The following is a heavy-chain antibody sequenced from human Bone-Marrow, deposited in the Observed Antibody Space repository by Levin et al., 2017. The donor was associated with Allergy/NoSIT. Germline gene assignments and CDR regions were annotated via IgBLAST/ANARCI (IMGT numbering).Heavy chain of an antibody. V-gene: IGHV3-7*02. D-gene: IGHD5-18*01. J-gene: IGHJ6*03. CDR2: IKEDGSEK. CDR1: GFTFSRNW. CDR3: ARIIRGYSYGPYYYYDYMDV. Sequence: GGSLRLSCAASGFTFSRNWMGWVRQAPGKGLEWVANIKEDGSEKFYVDSVMGRFTISRDNAKNSLSLQMNSLSPEDTAVYYCARIIRGYSYGPYYYYDYMDVWGKGTTVTVSS.